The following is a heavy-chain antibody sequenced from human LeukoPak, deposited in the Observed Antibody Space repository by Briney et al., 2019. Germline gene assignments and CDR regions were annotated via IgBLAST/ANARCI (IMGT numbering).Heavy chain of an antibody. D-gene: IGHD1-1*01. CDR3: AKKERQLGGRFDP. CDR2: ISGTGVGT. V-gene: IGHV3-23*01. Sequence: PGDSLRLSCAASGFNFNIYAMSWVRQAPGKGLEWVSGISGTGVGTYYIDSVKGRFTISRDNSKNTLYLQMNSLRADDTAVYYCAKKERQLGGRFDPWGQGTLVTVSS. J-gene: IGHJ5*02. CDR1: GFNFNIYA.